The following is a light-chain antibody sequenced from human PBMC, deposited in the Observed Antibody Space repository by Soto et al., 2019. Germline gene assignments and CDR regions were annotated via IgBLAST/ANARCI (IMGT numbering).Light chain of an antibody. CDR2: DAS. Sequence: EVVLTQSPATLSLSPGERATLSCRASQSVSSVLAWYQQKPGQAPRLLIYDASNRATGIPARFSGSGSGTDFTLTISSLEPEDFAVYYCQKRSNCPFTFGGETKVDIK. V-gene: IGKV3-11*01. J-gene: IGKJ4*01. CDR1: QSVSSV. CDR3: QKRSNCPFT.